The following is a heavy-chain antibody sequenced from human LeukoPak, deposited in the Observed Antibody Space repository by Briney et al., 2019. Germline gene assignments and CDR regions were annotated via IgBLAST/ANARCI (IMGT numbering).Heavy chain of an antibody. CDR3: AREGESGYYYVFDY. V-gene: IGHV3-33*08. CDR1: GXTFSNAW. D-gene: IGHD3-22*01. J-gene: IGHJ4*02. CDR2: IWYDGSNK. Sequence: GGPLRLSCRASGXTFSNAWVSWVRQAPGKGLEWVAVIWYDGSNKYYADSVKGRFTISRDNSKNTLYLQMNSLRAEDTAVYYCAREGESGYYYVFDYWGQGTLVTVSS.